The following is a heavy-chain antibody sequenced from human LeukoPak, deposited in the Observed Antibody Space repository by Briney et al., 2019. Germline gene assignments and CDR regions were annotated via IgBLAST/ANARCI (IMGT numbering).Heavy chain of an antibody. Sequence: GASLKVSCKASGYTFTSYAMHWGRQAPGQRLEWMGWINACNGNTKYTQKCQGRVTITRDTSASTAYMELSSLRSEDTAVYYCARSTQGDGSDYWGQGTLVTVSS. V-gene: IGHV1-3*01. CDR1: GYTFTSYA. CDR3: ARSTQGDGSDY. CDR2: INACNGNT. J-gene: IGHJ4*02.